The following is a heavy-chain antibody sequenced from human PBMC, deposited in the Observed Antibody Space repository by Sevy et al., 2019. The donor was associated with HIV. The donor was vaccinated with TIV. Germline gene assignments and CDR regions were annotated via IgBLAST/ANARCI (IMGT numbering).Heavy chain of an antibody. J-gene: IGHJ4*02. CDR1: GYTLTKLS. V-gene: IGHV1-24*01. CDR3: ASARECYEDISGYLDY. CDR2: FDPEDGET. Sequence: ASVKVSCKDSGYTLTKLSMYWVRQAPGKGLEWMGRFDPEDGETIFAQKFQGRVTMTEDTSTDTAYMELSSLRSEDTAVYYCASARECYEDISGYLDYWGQGTLVTVSS. D-gene: IGHD2-15*01.